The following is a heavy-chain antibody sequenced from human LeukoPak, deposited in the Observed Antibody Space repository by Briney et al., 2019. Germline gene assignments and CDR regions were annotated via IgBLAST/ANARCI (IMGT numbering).Heavy chain of an antibody. D-gene: IGHD6-13*01. CDR1: GGSISSYY. Sequence: SETLSLTCTVSGGSISSYYWSWLRQPPGKGLEWIGYIYYSGSTNYNPSLKSRVTISVDTSKNQFSLKLSSVTAADTAVYYCARVRFGYSSSWFSKDYYYGMDVWGQGTTVTVSS. CDR2: IYYSGST. J-gene: IGHJ6*02. CDR3: ARVRFGYSSSWFSKDYYYGMDV. V-gene: IGHV4-59*01.